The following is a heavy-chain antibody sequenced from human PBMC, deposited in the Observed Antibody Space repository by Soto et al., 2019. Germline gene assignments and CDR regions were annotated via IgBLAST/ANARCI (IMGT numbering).Heavy chain of an antibody. CDR3: ASTRTIAAAGSASSSLFNY. CDR1: GGSISSYY. CDR2: IYYSGST. J-gene: IGHJ4*02. Sequence: QVQLQESGPGLVKSSETLSLTCTVSGGSISSYYWSWIRQPPGKGLEWIGYIYYSGSTNYNPSLKSRVTISVDTSKNQFSLKLSSVTAADTAVYYCASTRTIAAAGSASSSLFNYWGQGTLVTVSS. V-gene: IGHV4-59*08. D-gene: IGHD6-13*01.